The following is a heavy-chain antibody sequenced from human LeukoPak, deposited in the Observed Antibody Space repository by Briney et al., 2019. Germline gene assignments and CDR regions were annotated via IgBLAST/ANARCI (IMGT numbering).Heavy chain of an antibody. CDR3: ARGDRGALWAFDI. CDR2: TSGSGGST. Sequence: GGSLRLSCAASGFTFSNYAMTWVRQAPGKGLEWVSVTSGSGGSTYYADSVKGRFTISRDNSKNTLYLQMNSLRADDTAVYSCARGDRGALWAFDIWGQGTMVTVSS. CDR1: GFTFSNYA. J-gene: IGHJ3*02. D-gene: IGHD5-18*01. V-gene: IGHV3-23*01.